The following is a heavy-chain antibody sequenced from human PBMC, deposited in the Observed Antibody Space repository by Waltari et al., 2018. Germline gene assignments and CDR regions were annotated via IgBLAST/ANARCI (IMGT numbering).Heavy chain of an antibody. Sequence: QVQLVESGGGVVQPGRSLRLSCTASEFTFSSYAMHWVRQAPGKRLEWVAVISYNERNIYYVDAVKGRFTISRDNSKKMLYLQMNSLIIEDTAVYYCARDYCDRTNCHGMDVWGQGTTVTVSS. J-gene: IGHJ6*02. D-gene: IGHD3-22*01. CDR1: EFTFSSYA. V-gene: IGHV3-30*04. CDR2: ISYNERNI. CDR3: ARDYCDRTNCHGMDV.